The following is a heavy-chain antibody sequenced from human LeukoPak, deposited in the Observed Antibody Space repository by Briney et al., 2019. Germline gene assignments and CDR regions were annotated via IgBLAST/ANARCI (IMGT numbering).Heavy chain of an antibody. CDR3: ASRAHFWGGPGG. CDR2: IKQDGSEK. Sequence: GGSLRLSCAASGFTFSAYWMNWVRQAPGKGLEWVANIKQDGSEKYYVDSVKGRFTISRDNAKNSLYLQMNSLKAEDTAIYYCASRAHFWGGPGGWGQGTLVTVSS. D-gene: IGHD3-3*02. V-gene: IGHV3-7*01. CDR1: GFTFSAYW. J-gene: IGHJ4*02.